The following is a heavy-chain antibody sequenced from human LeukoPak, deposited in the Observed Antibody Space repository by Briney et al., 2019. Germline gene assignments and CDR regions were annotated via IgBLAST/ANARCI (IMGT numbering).Heavy chain of an antibody. CDR2: INPNSGDT. Sequence: VASVKVSCKASGYTFTGYYIHWVRQAPGQGLEWMGWINPNSGDTKYEQRFQGRVTMTRDTSISTAYMELTRLRSDDAAVYFCARGGSWSSISYSDYWGQGTLVTVSS. CDR3: ARGGSWSSISYSDY. V-gene: IGHV1-2*02. D-gene: IGHD2-2*01. J-gene: IGHJ4*02. CDR1: GYTFTGYY.